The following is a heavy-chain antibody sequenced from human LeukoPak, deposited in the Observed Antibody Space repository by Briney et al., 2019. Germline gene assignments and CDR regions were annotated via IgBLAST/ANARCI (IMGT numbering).Heavy chain of an antibody. J-gene: IGHJ6*03. Sequence: GMSLRLSCAASGFPFSSYAMHWVRQAPGKGLEWVAVISYDGSNKYYADSVKGRFTISRDNSKNTLYLQMNSLRAEDTAVYYCARSAAGAYYMDVWGKGTTVTVSS. CDR1: GFPFSSYA. CDR2: ISYDGSNK. D-gene: IGHD6-13*01. V-gene: IGHV3-30*04. CDR3: ARSAAGAYYMDV.